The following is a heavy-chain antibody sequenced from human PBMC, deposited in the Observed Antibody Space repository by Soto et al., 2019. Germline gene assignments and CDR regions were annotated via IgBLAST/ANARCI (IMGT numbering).Heavy chain of an antibody. CDR1: GFTFSNAW. CDR3: TTVGSYYDFWSGPSGRWFDP. V-gene: IGHV3-15*01. Sequence: VVPLRLWCGASGFTFSNAWMSWVLQAPGKGLEWVGRIKSKTDGGTTDYAAPVKGRFTISRDDSKNTLYLQMNSLKTEDTAVYYCTTVGSYYDFWSGPSGRWFDPWGQGTLVTVS. CDR2: IKSKTDGGTT. D-gene: IGHD3-3*01. J-gene: IGHJ5*02.